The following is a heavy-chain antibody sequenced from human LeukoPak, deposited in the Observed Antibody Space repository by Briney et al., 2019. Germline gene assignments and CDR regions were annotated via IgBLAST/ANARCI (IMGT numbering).Heavy chain of an antibody. J-gene: IGHJ6*04. D-gene: IGHD2-15*01. Sequence: ASVKVSCKASGYTFTSYYMHWVRQAPGQGLEWMGIINPSGGSTSYAQKFQGRVTMTRDTSTSTVYMELSSLRSEDTAVYYCARDGAYCSGGSCYLYYYYYYGMDVWDKGTTVTVSS. CDR2: INPSGGST. CDR1: GYTFTSYY. V-gene: IGHV1-46*01. CDR3: ARDGAYCSGGSCYLYYYYYYGMDV.